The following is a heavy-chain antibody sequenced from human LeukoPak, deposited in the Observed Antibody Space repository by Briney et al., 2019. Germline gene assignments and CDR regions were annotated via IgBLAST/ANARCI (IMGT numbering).Heavy chain of an antibody. CDR2: IYHSGST. Sequence: SETLSLTCTVSGGSMNTYYWSWIRQPPGKGLEWIGYIYHSGSTNYNPSLKSRVTISVDTSKNQFSLNLRSVTAADTAVYYCARIVVVITPDYFDYWGQGTLVTVSS. CDR1: GGSMNTYY. J-gene: IGHJ4*02. CDR3: ARIVVVITPDYFDY. V-gene: IGHV4-59*08. D-gene: IGHD2-15*01.